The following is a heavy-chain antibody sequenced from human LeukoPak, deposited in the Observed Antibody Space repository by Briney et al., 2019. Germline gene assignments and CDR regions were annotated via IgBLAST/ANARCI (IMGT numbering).Heavy chain of an antibody. CDR3: ARDYAYSSGWTYPAFEI. J-gene: IGHJ3*02. CDR2: INAHYGNT. CDR1: GYTFTSYG. Sequence: ASVKVSCQASGYTFTSYGLCWVRPAPGRALEWVGGINAHYGNTNYAHKHQDRVTMTTDTSTSTAYMELRSLRSDDTAVYYCARDYAYSSGWTYPAFEIWGQGTMVTVSS. D-gene: IGHD6-19*01. V-gene: IGHV1-18*01.